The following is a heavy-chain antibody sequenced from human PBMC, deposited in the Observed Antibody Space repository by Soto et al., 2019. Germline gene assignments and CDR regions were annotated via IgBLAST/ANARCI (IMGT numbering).Heavy chain of an antibody. V-gene: IGHV3-30*18. CDR2: ISYDGSNK. CDR3: AKRATLGRLDP. CDR1: GFTFSSYG. J-gene: IGHJ5*02. Sequence: VGSLRLSCAASGFTFSSYGMHWVRQAPGKGLEWVAVISYDGSNKYYADSVKGRFTISRDNSKNTLYLQMNSLRAEDTAVYYCAKRATLGRLDPWGQGTLVTVSS.